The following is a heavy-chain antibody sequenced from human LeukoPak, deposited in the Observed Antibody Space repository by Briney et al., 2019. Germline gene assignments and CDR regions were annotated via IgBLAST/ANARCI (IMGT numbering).Heavy chain of an antibody. Sequence: GGSLRLYCAASGFTFSSYSMNWVRQAPGKGPEWVSSISSSSGYIYYAVSVKGRFTIARDNAKNSLYLQMNSLRAEDTAVYYCARDSSYDYVWGSYRASFDYWGQGTLVTVSS. V-gene: IGHV3-21*01. D-gene: IGHD3-16*02. CDR2: ISSSSGYI. CDR1: GFTFSSYS. J-gene: IGHJ4*02. CDR3: ARDSSYDYVWGSYRASFDY.